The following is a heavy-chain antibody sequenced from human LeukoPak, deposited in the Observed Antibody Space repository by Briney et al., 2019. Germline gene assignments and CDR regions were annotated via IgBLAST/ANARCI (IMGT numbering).Heavy chain of an antibody. CDR1: GGSISSYY. CDR3: ARGNWGNFDY. V-gene: IGHV4-59*01. D-gene: IGHD7-27*01. Sequence: PSETLSLTCTVSGGSISSYYWSWIRQPPGKGLGGFGDIYYSGSTNYNPSLKSRVTISVDTSKNQFSLKLSSVTAADTAVYYCARGNWGNFDYWGQGTLVTVSS. CDR2: IYYSGST. J-gene: IGHJ4*02.